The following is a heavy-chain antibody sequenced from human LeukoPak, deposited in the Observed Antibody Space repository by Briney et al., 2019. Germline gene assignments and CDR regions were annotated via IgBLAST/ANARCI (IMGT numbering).Heavy chain of an antibody. CDR3: ARDGVYYYDSSGYSHFDY. J-gene: IGHJ4*02. CDR2: IYSGGDT. CDR1: GFTVSNIY. D-gene: IGHD3-22*01. V-gene: IGHV3-66*02. Sequence: QPGGSLRLSSAASGFTVSNIYMTWVRQAPGKWLEWVSVIYSGGDTYYAESVKGRFTISRDNSKNTLYLQMNSLRAEDTAVYYCARDGVYYYDSSGYSHFDYWGQGTLVTVSS.